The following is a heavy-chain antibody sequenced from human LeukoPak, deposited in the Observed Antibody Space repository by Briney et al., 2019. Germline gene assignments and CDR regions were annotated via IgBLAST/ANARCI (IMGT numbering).Heavy chain of an antibody. V-gene: IGHV1-2*06. D-gene: IGHD3-10*01. J-gene: IGHJ4*02. CDR3: ARDTTMVRGVIKRARFDY. CDR1: GYTFTVYY. Sequence: ASAKVSCKASGYTFTVYYMHWVRQAPGQGLEWMGRINPNSGGTNYAQKFQRRGHMTRATSTSTAYMELSRLRSDDTAVYYCARDTTMVRGVIKRARFDYWGQGTLVTDSS. CDR2: INPNSGGT.